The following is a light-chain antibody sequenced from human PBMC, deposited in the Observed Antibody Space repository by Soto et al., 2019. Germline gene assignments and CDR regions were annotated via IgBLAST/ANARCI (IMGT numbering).Light chain of an antibody. J-gene: IGKJ5*01. CDR3: QQYGSSPPIT. V-gene: IGKV3-20*01. CDR2: GVS. Sequence: EIVLTQSPGTLSLSPGERATLSCRASQSVTSTFLAWYQQKPGQPPRLLIYGVSSRAPGIPARFSGSGSGTDFTLTISGLEPEDFAVYYCQQYGSSPPITFGQGTRLEI. CDR1: QSVTSTF.